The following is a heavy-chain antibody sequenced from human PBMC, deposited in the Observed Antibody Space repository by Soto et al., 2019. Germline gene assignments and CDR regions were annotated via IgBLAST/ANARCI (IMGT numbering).Heavy chain of an antibody. CDR2: ISRGSNTI. V-gene: IGHV3-48*02. CDR1: GFTFSTYR. Sequence: EVQLVESGGGLVQPGGSLRLSCAASGFTFSTYRMNWVRQAPGKGLEWVSFISRGSNTIYYADSVKGRFTISRDNAKNSLYLPMNSLRDEDTAVYYCVRELFGADYFDYWGQGALVTVSS. D-gene: IGHD3-10*01. CDR3: VRELFGADYFDY. J-gene: IGHJ4*02.